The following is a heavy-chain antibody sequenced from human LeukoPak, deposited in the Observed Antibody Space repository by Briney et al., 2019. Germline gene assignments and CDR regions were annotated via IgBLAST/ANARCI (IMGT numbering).Heavy chain of an antibody. CDR3: ARQLVWGNWFDP. CDR1: GYTFTGYY. V-gene: IGHV1-2*06. J-gene: IGHJ5*02. CDR2: INPNSGGT. Sequence: ASVKVSCKASGYTFTGYYMHWVRQAPGQGLEWMGRINPNSGGTNNAQKFQGRVTMTRDTSISTAYMELSRLRSDDTAVYYCARQLVWGNWFDPWGQGTLVTVSS. D-gene: IGHD6-6*01.